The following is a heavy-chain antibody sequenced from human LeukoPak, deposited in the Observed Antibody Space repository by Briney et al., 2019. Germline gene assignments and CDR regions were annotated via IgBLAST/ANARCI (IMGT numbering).Heavy chain of an antibody. CDR3: AREGRGWYIYYYYMDV. V-gene: IGHV3-7*01. CDR2: IKQDGSEK. J-gene: IGHJ6*03. CDR1: GFTFSSYW. D-gene: IGHD6-19*01. Sequence: GRSLRLSCAASGFTFSSYWMSWVRQAPGKGLEWVANIKQDGSEKYYVDSVKGRFTISRDNAKNSLYLQMNSLRAEDTAVYYCAREGRGWYIYYYYMDVWGKGTTVTVSS.